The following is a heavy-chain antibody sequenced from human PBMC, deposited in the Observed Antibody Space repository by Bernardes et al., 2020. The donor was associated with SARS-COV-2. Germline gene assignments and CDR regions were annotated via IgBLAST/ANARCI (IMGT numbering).Heavy chain of an antibody. V-gene: IGHV1-69*13. CDR1: GGTFSSFT. Sequence: SVKVSCKASGGTFSSFTITWVRQAPGQGLEWMGRIIRMYGTSNYAQKFQGGVTITADDSTSTAYLELSGLRSEDTAVYYCATGRYSNNWPLDYWGQGALVTVSS. D-gene: IGHD1-1*01. CDR3: ATGRYSNNWPLDY. J-gene: IGHJ4*02. CDR2: IIRMYGTS.